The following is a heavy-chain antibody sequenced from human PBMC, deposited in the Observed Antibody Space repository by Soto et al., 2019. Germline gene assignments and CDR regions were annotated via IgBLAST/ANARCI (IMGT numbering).Heavy chain of an antibody. CDR2: INLNSGGT. J-gene: IGHJ4*02. V-gene: IGHV1-2*02. Sequence: ASVKVSCKASGYTFTGDYMHWVRQAPGQGLEWMGWINLNSGGTNYAQKFQGRVTMTRDTSITTAYMEVNRLTSDDTAVYYCGRSGRLDYFDYWGQGTLVTVSS. CDR1: GYTFTGDY. D-gene: IGHD3-3*01. CDR3: GRSGRLDYFDY.